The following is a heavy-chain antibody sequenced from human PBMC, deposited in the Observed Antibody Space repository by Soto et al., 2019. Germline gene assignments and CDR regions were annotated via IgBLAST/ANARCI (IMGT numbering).Heavy chain of an antibody. V-gene: IGHV1-3*01. CDR1: GYTFTAYN. D-gene: IGHD3-16*01. J-gene: IGHJ5*02. CDR3: ARVPPSGVSGPRFAP. CDR2: INAGNGNT. Sequence: QVQLVQSGAEVKEPGASVRVSCKAFGYTFTAYNIHWLRQAPGQGLEWMGWINAGNGNTRSSRKFQGRVIITRDTPATTAYRGGASLRSKDPVIYYWARVPPSGVSGPRFAPGGQGPLLPVPP.